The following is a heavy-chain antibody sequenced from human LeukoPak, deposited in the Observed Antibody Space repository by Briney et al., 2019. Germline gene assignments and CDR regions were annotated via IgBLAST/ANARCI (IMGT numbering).Heavy chain of an antibody. CDR3: ASRNQYCGGDCFWAFDI. CDR1: GFTFSSYA. J-gene: IGHJ3*02. CDR2: ISSSGSYI. V-gene: IGHV3-21*01. Sequence: PGRSLRLSCAASGFTFSSYAMHWVRRAPGKGLEWVSSISSSGSYIYYADSVKGRFTISRDNAKNSLYLQMNSLRAEDTAVYYCASRNQYCGGDCFWAFDIWGQGTMVTVSS. D-gene: IGHD2-21*02.